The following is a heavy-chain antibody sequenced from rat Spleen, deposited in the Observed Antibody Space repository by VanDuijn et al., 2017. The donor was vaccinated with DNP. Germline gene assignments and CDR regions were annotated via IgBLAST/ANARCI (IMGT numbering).Heavy chain of an antibody. V-gene: IGHV5-22*01. CDR1: GFTFSDYN. CDR3: ARLYNNYYFDY. CDR2: ISHDGGGT. J-gene: IGHJ2*01. Sequence: EVQLVESGGGLVQPGRSMKLSCAASGFTFSDYNMAWVRQAPKKGLEWVASISHDGGGTFYGDSVKGRFTISRDNAKSTLYLQGDSLRSEDTATYYCARLYNNYYFDYWGQGVMVTVSS. D-gene: IGHD1-10*01.